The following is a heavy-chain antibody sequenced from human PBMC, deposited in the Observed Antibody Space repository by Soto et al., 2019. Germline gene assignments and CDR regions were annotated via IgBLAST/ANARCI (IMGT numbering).Heavy chain of an antibody. CDR2: INPNSGGT. J-gene: IGHJ6*02. V-gene: IGHV1-2*04. D-gene: IGHD3-10*01. CDR3: ARHYYGSGTRGRPAYYYYGMDV. Sequence: QVQLVQSGAEVKKPGASVKVSCKASGYTFTGYYMHWVRQAPGQGLEWMGWINPNSGGTNYAQKFQGWVTMTRDTSISTAYMELSRLRSDDTAVYYCARHYYGSGTRGRPAYYYYGMDVWGQGTTVTVSS. CDR1: GYTFTGYY.